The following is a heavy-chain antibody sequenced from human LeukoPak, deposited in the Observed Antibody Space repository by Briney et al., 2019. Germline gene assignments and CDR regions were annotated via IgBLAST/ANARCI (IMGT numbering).Heavy chain of an antibody. CDR1: GGSISSYY. J-gene: IGHJ4*02. CDR2: IYYSGST. CDR3: ARAPEIAAAHDY. D-gene: IGHD6-13*01. V-gene: IGHV4-59*01. Sequence: PSETLSLTCTVSGGSISSYYWSWIRQPPGKGLEWIGYIYYSGSTNYNPSLKSRVTISVDTSKNQFSLNLTSVTAADTAVYYCARAPEIAAAHDYWGQGTLVTVSS.